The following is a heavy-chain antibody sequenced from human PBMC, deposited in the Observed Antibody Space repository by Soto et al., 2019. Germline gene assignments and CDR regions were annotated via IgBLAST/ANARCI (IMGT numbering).Heavy chain of an antibody. V-gene: IGHV3-9*01. CDR3: AKDRALGGGSWGAVSASAFDI. CDR1: GFTFDDYA. D-gene: IGHD2-15*01. J-gene: IGHJ3*02. Sequence: GGSLRLSCAASGFTFDDYAMHWVRQAPGKGLEWVSGISWNSGSIGYADSVKGRFTISRDNAKNSLYLQMNSLRAEDTALYYCAKDRALGGGSWGAVSASAFDIWGQGTMVTVSS. CDR2: ISWNSGSI.